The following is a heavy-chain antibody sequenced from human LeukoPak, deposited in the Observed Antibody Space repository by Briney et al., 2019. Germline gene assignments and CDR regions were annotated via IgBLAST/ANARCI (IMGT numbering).Heavy chain of an antibody. CDR3: AKDDYDILTGYYMWAFDL. D-gene: IGHD3-9*01. J-gene: IGHJ3*01. Sequence: GGSLRLSCAASGFTFSSYAMSWVRQAPGKGLEWVSAISGSSGSTYYADSVKGRFTISRDNSKNTLYLQMNSLRAEDTAVYYCAKDDYDILTGYYMWAFDLWGLGTMVTVSS. CDR1: GFTFSSYA. V-gene: IGHV3-23*01. CDR2: ISGSSGST.